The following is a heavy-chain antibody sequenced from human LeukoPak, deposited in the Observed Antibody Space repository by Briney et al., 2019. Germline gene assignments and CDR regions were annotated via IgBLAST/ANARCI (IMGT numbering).Heavy chain of an antibody. J-gene: IGHJ4*02. Sequence: ASVKVSCKASGYTFTGYYMHSVRQAPGQGLEWMGWINPNSGGTNYAQKFQGRVTMTRDTSISTAYMELSRLRSDDTAVYYCARVLSIAAAGKAFDYWGQGTLVTVSS. CDR2: INPNSGGT. D-gene: IGHD6-13*01. V-gene: IGHV1-2*02. CDR3: ARVLSIAAAGKAFDY. CDR1: GYTFTGYY.